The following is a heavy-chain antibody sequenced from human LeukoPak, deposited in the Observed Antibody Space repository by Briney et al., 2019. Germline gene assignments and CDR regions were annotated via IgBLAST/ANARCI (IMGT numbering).Heavy chain of an antibody. D-gene: IGHD4-11*01. CDR1: GFTFSSYG. J-gene: IGHJ4*02. Sequence: GGSLRLSCAASGFTFSSYGMHWVHQAPGKGLEWVAVIWYDGSNKYYADSVKGRFTISRDNSKNTLYLQMNSLRAEDTAVYYCARAHDYSKLGLDYWGQGTLVTVSS. CDR2: IWYDGSNK. CDR3: ARAHDYSKLGLDY. V-gene: IGHV3-33*01.